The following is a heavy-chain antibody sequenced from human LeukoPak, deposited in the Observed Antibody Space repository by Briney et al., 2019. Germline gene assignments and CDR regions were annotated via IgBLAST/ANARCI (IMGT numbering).Heavy chain of an antibody. D-gene: IGHD6-13*01. V-gene: IGHV7-4-1*02. CDR3: ARGALVYSSSWYRWFDP. CDR1: GYTFTSYA. Sequence: GASVKVSCKASGYTFTSYAMNWVRQAPGQGLEWMGWINTNTGNPTYAQGFTGRFVFSLDTSVSTAYLQISSLKAEDTAVYYCARGALVYSSSWYRWFDPWGQGTLVTVSS. J-gene: IGHJ5*02. CDR2: INTNTGNP.